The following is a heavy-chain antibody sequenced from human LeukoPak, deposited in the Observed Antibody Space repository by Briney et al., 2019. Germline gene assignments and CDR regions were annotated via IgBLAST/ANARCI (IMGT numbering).Heavy chain of an antibody. V-gene: IGHV3-7*01. Sequence: GGSLRLSCAVSGFTFSSYWMSWVRQAPGKGLEWVANIKQDGSETYFVDSVKGRFTISRDNAKNSLYLQMNSLRAEDTAVYYCAREWAAGFDYWGQGTLVTVSS. CDR2: IKQDGSET. CDR3: AREWAAGFDY. D-gene: IGHD6-13*01. J-gene: IGHJ4*02. CDR1: GFTFSSYW.